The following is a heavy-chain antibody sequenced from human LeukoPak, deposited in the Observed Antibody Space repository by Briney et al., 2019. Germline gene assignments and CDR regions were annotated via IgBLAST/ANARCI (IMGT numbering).Heavy chain of an antibody. CDR2: IYTSGST. D-gene: IGHD3-9*01. V-gene: IGHV4-4*07. J-gene: IGHJ4*02. CDR3: ARVGGDILTGYYVFDY. CDR1: GGSISSYY. Sequence: PSQTLSLTCTVSGGSISSYYWSWIRQPAGKGLEWIGRIYTSGSTNYNPSLKSRVTMSVDTSKNQFSLKLSSVTAADTAVYYCARVGGDILTGYYVFDYWGQGTLVTVSS.